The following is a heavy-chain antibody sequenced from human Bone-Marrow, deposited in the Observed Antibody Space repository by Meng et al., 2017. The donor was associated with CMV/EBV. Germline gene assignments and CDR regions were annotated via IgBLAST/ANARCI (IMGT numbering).Heavy chain of an antibody. J-gene: IGHJ4*02. CDR2: MNPNSGNT. CDR3: ARYYDILTGPDY. D-gene: IGHD3-9*01. Sequence: ASVKVSCKASGYTFTSYDINWVRQATGQGLEWMGWMNPNSGNTGYAQKFQGRVTMTRNTSISTAYMELSSLRSEDTAVYYCARYYDILTGPDYWGQGTLVTFSS. V-gene: IGHV1-8*01. CDR1: GYTFTSYD.